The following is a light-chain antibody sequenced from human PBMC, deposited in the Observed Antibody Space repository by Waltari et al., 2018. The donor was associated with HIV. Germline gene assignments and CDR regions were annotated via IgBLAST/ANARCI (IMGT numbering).Light chain of an antibody. CDR2: EVT. CDR3: SSYAASNKLV. J-gene: IGLJ2*01. Sequence: QSALTQPPSASGSPGQSVTISCTGTSSDVGGYNYVSWYQQHPGNAPKLRIYEVTGVPSGVLDRFSGSQSGNTAALAAAWLQAEDEADYYCSSYAASNKLVFGGGTKLTVV. V-gene: IGLV2-8*01. CDR1: SSDVGGYNY.